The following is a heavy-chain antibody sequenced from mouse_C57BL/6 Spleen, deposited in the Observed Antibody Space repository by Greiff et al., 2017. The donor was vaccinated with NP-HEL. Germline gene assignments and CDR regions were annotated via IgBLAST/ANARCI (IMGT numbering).Heavy chain of an antibody. CDR3: ARETSYDLGAMDY. J-gene: IGHJ4*01. Sequence: DVHLVESGPGLVKPSQSLSLTCSVTGYSITSGYYWNWIRQFPGNKLEWMGYISYDGSNNYNPSLKNRISITRDTSKNQFFLKLNSVTTEDTATYYCARETSYDLGAMDYWGQGTSVTVSS. CDR2: ISYDGSN. CDR1: GYSITSGYY. D-gene: IGHD2-3*01. V-gene: IGHV3-6*01.